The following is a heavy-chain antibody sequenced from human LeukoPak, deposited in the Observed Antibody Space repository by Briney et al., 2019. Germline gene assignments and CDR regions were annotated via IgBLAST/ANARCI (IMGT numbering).Heavy chain of an antibody. V-gene: IGHV4-34*01. D-gene: IGHD3-3*01. CDR2: INHSGST. J-gene: IGHJ6*02. Sequence: SETLSLTCAVYGGSFSGYYWSWIRQPPGKGLEWIGEINHSGSTNYNPSLKSRVTISVDTSKNQFSLKLSSVTAADTAVYYCARGLNGVAIFGAPRGNYYGMDVWGQGTTVTVSS. CDR1: GGSFSGYY. CDR3: ARGLNGVAIFGAPRGNYYGMDV.